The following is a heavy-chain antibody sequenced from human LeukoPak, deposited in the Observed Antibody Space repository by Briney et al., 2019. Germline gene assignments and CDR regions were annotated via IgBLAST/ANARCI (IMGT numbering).Heavy chain of an antibody. CDR3: ARDSISGSYTYYYYYYMDV. CDR1: GYTFTGYY. V-gene: IGHV1-2*02. J-gene: IGHJ6*03. CDR2: INPNSGGT. Sequence: ASVKVSCEASGYTFTGYYMHWVRQAPGQGLEWMGWINPNSGGTNYAQKFQGRVTMTRDTSISTAYMELSRLRSDDTAVYYCARDSISGSYTYYYYYYMDVWGKGTTVTISS. D-gene: IGHD3-10*01.